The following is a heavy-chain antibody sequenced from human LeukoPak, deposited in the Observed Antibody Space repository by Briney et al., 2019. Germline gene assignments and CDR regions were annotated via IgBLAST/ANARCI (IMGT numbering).Heavy chain of an antibody. Sequence: GGSLRLSCAASGFTFSSYAMSWVRQAPGKGLEWVSAISGSGGSTYYADSVKGRFTISRDNSKNTLYLQMNSLRAEDTAVYYCARGIKRRSTAPPTTIFGVVPSYYYYYMDVWGKGNTVTVSS. J-gene: IGHJ6*03. CDR2: ISGSGGST. CDR1: GFTFSSYA. D-gene: IGHD3-3*01. V-gene: IGHV3-23*01. CDR3: ARGIKRRSTAPPTTIFGVVPSYYYYYMDV.